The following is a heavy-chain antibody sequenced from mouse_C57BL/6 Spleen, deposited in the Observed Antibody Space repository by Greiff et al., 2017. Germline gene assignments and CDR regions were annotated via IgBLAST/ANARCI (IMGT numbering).Heavy chain of an antibody. V-gene: IGHV1-64*01. CDR3: ARKNSGAMDY. Sequence: QVQLQQPGAELVKPGASVKLSCKASGYTFTSYWMHWVKQRPGQGLEWIGMIHPNSGSTNYNEKFKSKATLTVDKSSSTAYMQLSILTSEDSAVYYCARKNSGAMDYWGQGTSVTVSS. J-gene: IGHJ4*01. CDR1: GYTFTSYW. CDR2: IHPNSGST.